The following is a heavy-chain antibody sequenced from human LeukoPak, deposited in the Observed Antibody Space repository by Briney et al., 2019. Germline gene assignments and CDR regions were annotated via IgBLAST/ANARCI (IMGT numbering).Heavy chain of an antibody. D-gene: IGHD6-6*01. Sequence: GGSLRLSCAAPGFTFSSYSMNWVRQAPGKGLEWVSYISSSSSTIYYADSVKGRFTISRDNAKNSLYLQMNSLRAEDTAVYYCASPGSIAARPEGSDYWGQGTLVTVSS. CDR3: ASPGSIAARPEGSDY. J-gene: IGHJ4*02. V-gene: IGHV3-48*01. CDR2: ISSSSSTI. CDR1: GFTFSSYS.